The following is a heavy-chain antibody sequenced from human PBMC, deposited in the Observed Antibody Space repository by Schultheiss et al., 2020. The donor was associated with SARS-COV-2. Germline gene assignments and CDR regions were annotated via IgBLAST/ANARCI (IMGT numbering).Heavy chain of an antibody. Sequence: GGSLRLSCAASGFTFSSYDMHWVRQATGKGLEWVSAIGTAGDTYYPGSVKGRFTISRDNSKNTLYLQMNSLRAEDTAVYYCARGRGSGYYSYYYYGMDVWGQGTTVTVSS. J-gene: IGHJ6*02. CDR3: ARGRGSGYYSYYYYGMDV. V-gene: IGHV3-13*01. CDR2: IGTAGDT. CDR1: GFTFSSYD. D-gene: IGHD3-3*01.